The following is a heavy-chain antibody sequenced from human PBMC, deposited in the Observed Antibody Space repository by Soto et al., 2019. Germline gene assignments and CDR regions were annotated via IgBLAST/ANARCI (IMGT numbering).Heavy chain of an antibody. CDR3: ARDRSFAVANDY. D-gene: IGHD5-12*01. V-gene: IGHV1-3*01. J-gene: IGHJ4*02. CDR2: INAGNGNT. Sequence: ASVKVSCKASGYTFTSYAMHWVRQAPGQRLEWMGWINAGNGNTKYSQKFQGRVTITRDTSASTAYMELSSLRSEDTAVYYCARDRSFAVANDYWGQGTLVTVSS. CDR1: GYTFTSYA.